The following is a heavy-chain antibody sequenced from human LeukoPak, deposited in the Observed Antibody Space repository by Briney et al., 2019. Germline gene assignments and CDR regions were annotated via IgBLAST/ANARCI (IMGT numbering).Heavy chain of an antibody. D-gene: IGHD5-18*01. CDR2: ISSGSSYI. CDR1: GFTFSSYS. J-gene: IGHJ4*02. CDR3: ARDEGQLGQNYFDY. V-gene: IGHV3-21*01. Sequence: PGGSLRLSCAASGFTFSSYSMNWVRQAPGKGLEWVSSISSGSSYIYYADSVKGRFTISRDNAKNSLYLQMNSLRAEDTAVYYCARDEGQLGQNYFDYWGQGTLVTVSS.